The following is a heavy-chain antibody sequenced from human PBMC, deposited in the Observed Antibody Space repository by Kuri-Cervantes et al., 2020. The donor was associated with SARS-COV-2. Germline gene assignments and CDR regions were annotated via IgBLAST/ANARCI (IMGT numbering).Heavy chain of an antibody. CDR1: GGSISSGGYS. CDR3: ARGTSGRDDFWSGYYVGYYYYYGMDV. CDR2: IYHSGST. J-gene: IGHJ6*02. Sequence: SETLSLTCAVSGGSISSGGYSWSWIRQPPGKGLEWIGYIYHSGSTYYNPSLKSRVTISVDRSKNQFSLKLSSVTAADTAVYYCARGTSGRDDFWSGYYVGYYYYYGMDVWGQGTTVTVSS. V-gene: IGHV4-30-2*01. D-gene: IGHD3-3*01.